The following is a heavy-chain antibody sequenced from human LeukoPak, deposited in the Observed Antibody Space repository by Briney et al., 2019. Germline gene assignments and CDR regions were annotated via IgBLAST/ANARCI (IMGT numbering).Heavy chain of an antibody. D-gene: IGHD3-22*01. CDR1: GGSISSNTYY. CDR3: ARAYYYASSAFDI. J-gene: IGHJ3*02. V-gene: IGHV4-39*01. CDR2: IYYGGST. Sequence: SETLSLTCTVSGGSISSNTYYWDWIRQPPGKGLECIGSIYYGGSTYYNPSLKSRVIISVDTSKNQFSLKLSSVTAADTAVYYCARAYYYASSAFDIWAKGQWSPSLQ.